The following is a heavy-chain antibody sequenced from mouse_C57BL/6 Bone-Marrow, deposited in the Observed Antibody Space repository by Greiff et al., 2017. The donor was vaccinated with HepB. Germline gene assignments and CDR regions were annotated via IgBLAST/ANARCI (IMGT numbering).Heavy chain of an antibody. J-gene: IGHJ4*01. CDR2: IHPNSGST. D-gene: IGHD3-1*01. Sequence: QVQLQQPGAELVKPGASVKLSCKASGYTFTSYWMHWVKQSPGQGLEWIGMIHPNSGSTNYNEKFKSKATLTVDKSSSTAYMQLSSLTSDYSAVYYCARGQGSGAMDYWGQGTSVTVSS. CDR3: ARGQGSGAMDY. V-gene: IGHV1-64*01. CDR1: GYTFTSYW.